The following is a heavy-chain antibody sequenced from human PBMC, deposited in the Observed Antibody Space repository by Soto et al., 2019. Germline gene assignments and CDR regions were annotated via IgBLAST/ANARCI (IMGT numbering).Heavy chain of an antibody. V-gene: IGHV3-30*18. CDR3: AKDRVESGLGEIDY. CDR2: ISYDGSRE. Sequence: QVQLVESGGGVIQPGRSLRLSCAASGFALRTSGMHWVRQAPGKGLQWVAIISYDGSREYYLDSVKGRFTIYRDNPKNTLYLQMDSLRAEDTAVYYCAKDRVESGLGEIDYWGQGTLVSVSS. J-gene: IGHJ4*02. CDR1: GFALRTSG. D-gene: IGHD3-16*01.